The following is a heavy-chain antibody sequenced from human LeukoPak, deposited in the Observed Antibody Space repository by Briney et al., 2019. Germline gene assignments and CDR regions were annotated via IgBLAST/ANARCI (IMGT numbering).Heavy chain of an antibody. CDR3: AREGVRWGNAFDI. CDR1: GGSISSYY. Sequence: SETLSLTCTVSGGSISSYYWSWIRQPPGKGLEWIGYIYYSGSTNYNPSLKSRVTMSVDTSKNQFSLKLSSVTAADTAVYYCAREGVRWGNAFDIWGQGTMVTVSS. CDR2: IYYSGST. J-gene: IGHJ3*02. V-gene: IGHV4-59*12. D-gene: IGHD3-16*01.